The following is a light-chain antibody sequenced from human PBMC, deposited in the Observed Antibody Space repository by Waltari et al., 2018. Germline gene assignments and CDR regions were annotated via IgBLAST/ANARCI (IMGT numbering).Light chain of an antibody. CDR1: SPNIGRNY. V-gene: IGLV1-47*01. CDR3: AAWNLSLGDYV. CDR2: RNN. J-gene: IGLJ1*01. Sequence: QSVLTQPPSASGTPGQRVTISCSGSSPNIGRNYVYWYQQLPGTAPKHLINRNNLPPSGVPDRFSRPTSAPSASLAFSGLRSEDEADYYCAAWNLSLGDYVSGTGTKVTVL.